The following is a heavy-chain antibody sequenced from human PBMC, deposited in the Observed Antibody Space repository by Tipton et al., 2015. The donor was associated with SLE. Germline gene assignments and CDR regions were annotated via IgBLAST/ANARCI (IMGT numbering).Heavy chain of an antibody. J-gene: IGHJ4*02. CDR1: GGSISSNY. Sequence: TLSLTCSVSGGSISSNYWIWIRQPPGKGLEWIGYVSHGGDTNYNPSLKSRVTISVDTSKNQFSLKVSSATAADTAGYYCARTDDYGHFDYWGQGTLVTVSS. D-gene: IGHD4-17*01. CDR3: ARTDDYGHFDY. V-gene: IGHV4-59*12. CDR2: VSHGGDT.